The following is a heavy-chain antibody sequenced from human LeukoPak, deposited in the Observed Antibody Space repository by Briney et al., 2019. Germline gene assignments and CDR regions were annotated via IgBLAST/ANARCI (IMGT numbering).Heavy chain of an antibody. CDR3: ARTYYDILTGYNPYFDY. J-gene: IGHJ4*02. CDR1: GFTFDDYA. Sequence: PGRSLRLSCAASGFTFDDYAMHWVRQAPGKGLEWVSGISWNSGSIGYADSVKGRFTISRDNAKNSLYLQMNSLRAEGTAVYYCARTYYDILTGYNPYFDYWGQGILVTVSS. D-gene: IGHD3-9*01. V-gene: IGHV3-9*01. CDR2: ISWNSGSI.